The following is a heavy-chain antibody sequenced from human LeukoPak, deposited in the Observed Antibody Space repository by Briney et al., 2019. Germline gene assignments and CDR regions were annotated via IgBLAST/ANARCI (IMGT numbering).Heavy chain of an antibody. CDR3: ARDLGVRSDAFDI. D-gene: IGHD3-10*01. Sequence: SETLSLTCAVYDGSFSGYYWNWIRQPPGKGLEWIGEINHSGSTNYNPSLKSRVTISVDTSKNQFSLKLSSVTAADTAVYYCARDLGVRSDAFDIWGQGTMVTVSS. CDR1: DGSFSGYY. J-gene: IGHJ3*02. CDR2: INHSGST. V-gene: IGHV4-34*01.